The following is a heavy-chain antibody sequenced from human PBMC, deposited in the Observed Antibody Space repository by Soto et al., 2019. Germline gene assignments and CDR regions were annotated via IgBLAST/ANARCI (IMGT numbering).Heavy chain of an antibody. CDR1: GFTFANFG. V-gene: IGHV3-23*01. J-gene: IGHJ4*02. Sequence: PXESLSLSCGTSGFTFANFGMGWVRQAPGKGLYWVSGISSSGRRTYYADSVKGRFTISRDNSKNTLYLQMDSLRGDDTAVYYCAKVAKYGVVAEYFDSWGQGALVTVSS. CDR3: AKVAKYGVVAEYFDS. D-gene: IGHD3-3*01. CDR2: ISSSGRRT.